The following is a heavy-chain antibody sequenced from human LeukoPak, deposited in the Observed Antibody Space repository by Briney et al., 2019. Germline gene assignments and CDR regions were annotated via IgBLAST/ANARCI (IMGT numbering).Heavy chain of an antibody. D-gene: IGHD3-10*01. CDR1: GFTFSDYY. CDR3: AKAFGYYYYMDV. V-gene: IGHV3-11*01. CDR2: IGSSGTTI. J-gene: IGHJ6*03. Sequence: GGSLRLSCAASGFTFSDYYMSWLRQAPGKGLEGVSWVSDIGSSGTTIYYADSVKGRFTIPSENAKNSLYLQMNSLRAEDTAVYYCAKAFGYYYYMDVWGKGTTVTISS.